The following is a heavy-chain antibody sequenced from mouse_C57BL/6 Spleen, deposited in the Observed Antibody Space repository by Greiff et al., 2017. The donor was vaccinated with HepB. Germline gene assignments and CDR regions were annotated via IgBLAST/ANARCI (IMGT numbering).Heavy chain of an antibody. Sequence: QVQLKQPGAELVKPGASVKLSCKASGYTFTSYWMHWVKQRPGRGLEWIGRIDPNSGGTKYNEKFKSKATLTVDKPSSTAYMQLSSLTSEDSAVYYCASPLYYYGSSPFAYWGQGTLVTVSA. CDR2: IDPNSGGT. D-gene: IGHD1-1*01. V-gene: IGHV1-72*01. CDR3: ASPLYYYGSSPFAY. J-gene: IGHJ3*01. CDR1: GYTFTSYW.